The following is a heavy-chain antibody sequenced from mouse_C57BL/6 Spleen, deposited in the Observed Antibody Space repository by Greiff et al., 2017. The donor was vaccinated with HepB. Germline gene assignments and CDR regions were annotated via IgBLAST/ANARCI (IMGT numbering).Heavy chain of an antibody. CDR2: IYPRSGNT. V-gene: IGHV1-81*01. CDR3: ARLRDYYGSKYFDY. D-gene: IGHD1-1*01. Sequence: VQRVESGAELARPGASVKLSCKASGYTFTSYGISWVKQRTGQGLEWIGEIYPRSGNTYYNEKFKGKATLTADKSSSTAYMELRSLTSEDSAVYFCARLRDYYGSKYFDYWGQGTTLTVSS. J-gene: IGHJ2*01. CDR1: GYTFTSYG.